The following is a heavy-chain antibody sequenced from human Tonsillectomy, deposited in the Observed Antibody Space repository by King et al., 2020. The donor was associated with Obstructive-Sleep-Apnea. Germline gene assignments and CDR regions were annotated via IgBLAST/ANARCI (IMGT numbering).Heavy chain of an antibody. J-gene: IGHJ4*02. Sequence: VTLKESGPALVKPTQTLTLTCTFSGFSLSTSGMCVSWIRQPPGKALEWLARIDWDVDKYYSTSLKTRLTISKDTSKNQLVLTMTNMDPVDTATYYCASGNILTGYDYWGQGTLVTVSS. D-gene: IGHD3-9*01. V-gene: IGHV2-70*11. CDR1: GFSLSTSGMC. CDR2: IDWDVDK. CDR3: ASGNILTGYDY.